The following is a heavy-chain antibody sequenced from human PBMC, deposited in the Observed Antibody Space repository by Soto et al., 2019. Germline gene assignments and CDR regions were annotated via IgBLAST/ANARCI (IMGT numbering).Heavy chain of an antibody. Sequence: QVQLVQSGAEVKKPGASVKVSCKASGYTFTSYGISWVRQAPGQGLEWMGWISAYNGNTNYAQKLQGRVTMTTDTSTSTAYMEVRSLRYDDASVYYCARDPALSIAVAGLEDAFDIWGQGTMVTVSS. V-gene: IGHV1-18*01. D-gene: IGHD6-19*01. CDR1: GYTFTSYG. CDR3: ARDPALSIAVAGLEDAFDI. CDR2: ISAYNGNT. J-gene: IGHJ3*02.